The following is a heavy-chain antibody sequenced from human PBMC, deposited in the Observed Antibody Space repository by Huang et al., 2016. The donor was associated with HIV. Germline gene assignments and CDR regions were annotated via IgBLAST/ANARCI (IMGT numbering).Heavy chain of an antibody. J-gene: IGHJ4*02. Sequence: QVQLVESGGGVVQPGRSLRLSCAVSGFTFRDHPMHWVHQAPGKGLEWVAVISFDGRNKFYADFVRGRFTISRDNSKNILYLQLNSLTPADTSIYYCARDTTTVAGLDFWGQGALVTVSS. D-gene: IGHD6-19*01. CDR1: GFTFRDHP. V-gene: IGHV3-30*14. CDR2: ISFDGRNK. CDR3: ARDTTTVAGLDF.